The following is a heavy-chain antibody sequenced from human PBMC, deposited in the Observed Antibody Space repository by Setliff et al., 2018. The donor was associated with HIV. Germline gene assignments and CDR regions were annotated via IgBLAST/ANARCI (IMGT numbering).Heavy chain of an antibody. J-gene: IGHJ3*02. CDR1: GGSISSYY. D-gene: IGHD3-22*01. CDR2: IYYSGMT. Sequence: PSETLSLTCSVSGGSISSYYWSWIRQPPGKGLEWIGDIYYSGMTNYNPSLQSRVTISLDTSKNQFSLKVNSVTAADTAVYYCARGGGGYDSSGNDAFDIWGQGTMVTVSS. CDR3: ARGGGGYDSSGNDAFDI. V-gene: IGHV4-59*01.